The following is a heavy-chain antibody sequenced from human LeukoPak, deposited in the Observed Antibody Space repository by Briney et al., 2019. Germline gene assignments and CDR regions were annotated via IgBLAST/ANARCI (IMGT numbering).Heavy chain of an antibody. V-gene: IGHV4-30-4*08. CDR2: IYYSGST. CDR3: ARECPITMVRGDAFDI. D-gene: IGHD3-10*01. Sequence: SETLSLTCTVSGGSISSGDYYWSWIRQPPGKGLEWIGYIYYSGSTYYNPSLKSRVTISVDTSKNRFSLKLSSVTAADTAVYYCARECPITMVRGDAFDIWGQGTLVTVSS. CDR1: GGSISSGDYY. J-gene: IGHJ3*02.